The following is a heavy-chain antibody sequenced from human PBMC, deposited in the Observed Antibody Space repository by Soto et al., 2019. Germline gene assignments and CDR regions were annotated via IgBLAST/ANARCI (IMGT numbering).Heavy chain of an antibody. CDR3: VRTLWFGELLSGLSWFDP. CDR2: IYYSGST. J-gene: IGHJ5*02. CDR1: GGSISSSSYY. D-gene: IGHD3-10*01. Sequence: SETLSLTCTVSGGSISSSSYYWGWIRQPPGKGLEWIGSIYYSGSTYYNPSLKSRVTISVDTSKNQFSLKLSSVTAADTAVYYCVRTLWFGELLSGLSWFDPWGQGTLVTVSS. V-gene: IGHV4-39*01.